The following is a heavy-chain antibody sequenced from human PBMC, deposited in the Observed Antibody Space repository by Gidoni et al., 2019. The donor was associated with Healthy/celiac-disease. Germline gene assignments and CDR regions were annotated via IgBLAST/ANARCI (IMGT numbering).Heavy chain of an antibody. Sequence: VQLVESGGGVLQPGRSLRLSCAASGFTFSSCGMHCVRQAPGKGLEWVAVIWYEGSNKYYADSGKGRFTISRDNSKNTLDLQMNSLRAEETAVYYCATTSDAFDIWGQGTMVTVSS. CDR2: IWYEGSNK. CDR3: ATTSDAFDI. CDR1: GFTFSSCG. J-gene: IGHJ3*02. V-gene: IGHV3-33*01.